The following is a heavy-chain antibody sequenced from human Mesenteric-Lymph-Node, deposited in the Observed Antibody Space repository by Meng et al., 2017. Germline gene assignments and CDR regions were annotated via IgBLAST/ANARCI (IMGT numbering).Heavy chain of an antibody. CDR1: GGSISSVDYY. Sequence: QVQLQQSGPGLVKPSQTLSLTCTVSGGSISSVDYYWSWNRQPPGKGLEWIGYIYYSGSTYYNPSLKSRVTISVDTSKNQFSLKLSSVTAADTAVYYCARDTPSLNWYFDLWGRGTLVTVSS. CDR2: IYYSGST. V-gene: IGHV4-30-4*01. CDR3: ARDTPSLNWYFDL. J-gene: IGHJ2*01.